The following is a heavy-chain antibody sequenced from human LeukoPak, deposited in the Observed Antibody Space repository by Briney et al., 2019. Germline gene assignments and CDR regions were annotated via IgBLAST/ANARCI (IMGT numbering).Heavy chain of an antibody. CDR3: AKDSGYSSGCPSD. CDR2: ISYDGSNK. V-gene: IGHV3-30*04. Sequence: GGSLRLSCAASGFTFSNYAMHWVRQAPGKGLEWVAVISYDGSNKYYTDSVKGRFTISGDSSKNTLYLQMNSLRAEDTAVYYCAKDSGYSSGCPSDWGQGTLVTVSS. CDR1: GFTFSNYA. J-gene: IGHJ4*02. D-gene: IGHD6-19*01.